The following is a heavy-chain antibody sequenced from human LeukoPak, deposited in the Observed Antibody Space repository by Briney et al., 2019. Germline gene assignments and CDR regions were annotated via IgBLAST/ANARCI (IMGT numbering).Heavy chain of an antibody. D-gene: IGHD2-2*01. CDR2: IIPIFGTA. CDR3: AGCTTYYYYYMDV. J-gene: IGHJ6*03. CDR1: GGTFSSYA. V-gene: IGHV1-69*05. Sequence: VASVKVSCKASGGTFSSYAISWVRQAPGQGLEWMGGIIPIFGTANYAQKFQGRVTITTDESTSTAYMELSSLRSEDTAVNYCAGCTTYYYYYMDVWGKGTTVTVSS.